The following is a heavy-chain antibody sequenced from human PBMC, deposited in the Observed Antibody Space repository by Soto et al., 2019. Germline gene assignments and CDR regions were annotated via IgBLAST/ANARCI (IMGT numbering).Heavy chain of an antibody. CDR3: ARDGCNWGSGDYYYGMDV. CDR2: IYHSGST. J-gene: IGHJ6*02. CDR1: GGSISSSNW. Sequence: PSETLSLTCAFSGGSISSSNWWSWVRQPPGKGLEWIGEIYHSGSTNYNPSLKSRVTISVDKSKNQFSLKLSSVTAADTAVYYCARDGCNWGSGDYYYGMDVWGQGTTVT. D-gene: IGHD7-27*01. V-gene: IGHV4-4*02.